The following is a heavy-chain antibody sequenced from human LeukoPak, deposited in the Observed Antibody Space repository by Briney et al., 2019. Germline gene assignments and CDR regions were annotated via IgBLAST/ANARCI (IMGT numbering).Heavy chain of an antibody. CDR3: AKEGITMVRGVPYYYGMDV. CDR2: ISYDGSNK. D-gene: IGHD3-10*01. Sequence: GGSLRLSCAASGFTFSSYGMHWVRQAPGKGLEWVAVISYDGSNKYYADSVKGRFTISRDNSKNTLYQQMNSLRAEDTAVYYCAKEGITMVRGVPYYYGMDVWGKGTTVTVSS. CDR1: GFTFSSYG. V-gene: IGHV3-30*18. J-gene: IGHJ6*04.